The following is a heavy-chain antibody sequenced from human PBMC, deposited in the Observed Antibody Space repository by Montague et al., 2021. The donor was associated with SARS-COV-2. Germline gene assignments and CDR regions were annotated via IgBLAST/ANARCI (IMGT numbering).Heavy chain of an antibody. D-gene: IGHD1-26*01. CDR3: ARFTSTGTGRYYFFDY. CDR2: IYHDGST. V-gene: IGHV4-39*07. Sequence: SETLSLTCTVSGGSISSSSYDWAWIRQPPGKGLEWIGEIYHDGSTNYNPSLKSRLTISVDKSKNQFSLKLSSVTAADTAVYYCARFTSTGTGRYYFFDYWGQGTLVTVSS. CDR1: GGSISSSSYD. J-gene: IGHJ4*02.